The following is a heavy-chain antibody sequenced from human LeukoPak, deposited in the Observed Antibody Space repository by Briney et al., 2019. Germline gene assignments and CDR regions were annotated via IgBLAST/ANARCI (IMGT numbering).Heavy chain of an antibody. CDR1: GGSISGYY. J-gene: IGHJ4*02. Sequence: SETLSLTCTVSGGSISGYYWSWIRQPPGKGLEWIGYIYYSGSTNYNPSLKSRITISLDTSKNQFSLNLSSVTAADTAVYYCVRHLKQQPIHYWGQGTLVTVSS. CDR3: VRHLKQQPIHY. V-gene: IGHV4-59*08. D-gene: IGHD6-13*01. CDR2: IYYSGST.